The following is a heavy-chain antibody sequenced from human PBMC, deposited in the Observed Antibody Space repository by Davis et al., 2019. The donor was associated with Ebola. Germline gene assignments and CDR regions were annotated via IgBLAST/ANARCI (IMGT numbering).Heavy chain of an antibody. Sequence: AASVKVSCKASGYTFTGYYMHWVRQAPGQGLEWMGWINPNSGGTNYAQKFQGWVTMTRDTSISTAYMELSRLRSDDTAVYYCARDRSLYGDYVWFDPWGQGTLVTVSS. J-gene: IGHJ5*02. CDR3: ARDRSLYGDYVWFDP. V-gene: IGHV1-2*04. CDR1: GYTFTGYY. D-gene: IGHD4-17*01. CDR2: INPNSGGT.